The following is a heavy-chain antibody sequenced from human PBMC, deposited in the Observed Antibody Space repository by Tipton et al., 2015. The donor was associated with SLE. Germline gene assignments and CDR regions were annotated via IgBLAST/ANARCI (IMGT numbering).Heavy chain of an antibody. CDR2: ISGSGGST. Sequence: SLRLSCAASGFTFSSYAMSWVRQAPGKGLEWVSAISGSGGSTYYPDSVKGRFTISRDNSKNALYLQMNSRRAEDTAVYYCAKGGSSYCGADRYSNSWGQGTLATVSS. V-gene: IGHV3-23*01. CDR3: AKGGSSYCGADRYSNS. J-gene: IGHJ4*02. CDR1: GFTFSSYA. D-gene: IGHD2-21*01.